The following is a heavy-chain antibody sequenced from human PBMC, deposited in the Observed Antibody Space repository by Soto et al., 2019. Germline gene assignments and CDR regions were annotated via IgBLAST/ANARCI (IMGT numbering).Heavy chain of an antibody. CDR2: ITASSSTI. D-gene: IGHD3-22*01. V-gene: IGHV3-48*02. J-gene: IGHJ4*02. CDR1: GFSFSTYS. CDR3: ARDLDSLNAF. Sequence: EVQLVESGGGFVQPGGSLRLSCVASGFSFSTYSMNWVRQAPGKGLEWVSYITASSSTIYYADSVKSRFTISRDNAKTSLFLQMNSLRHEATAVDYCARDLDSLNAFWGQGPLVTVSS.